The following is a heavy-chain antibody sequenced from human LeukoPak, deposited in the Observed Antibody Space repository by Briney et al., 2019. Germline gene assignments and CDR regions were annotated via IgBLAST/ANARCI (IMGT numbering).Heavy chain of an antibody. CDR1: GGSFSGYY. CDR2: INHSGST. Sequence: PSETLSLTCAVYGGSFSGYYWSWIRQPPGKGLEWIGEINHSGSTNYNPSLKSRVTMSVDTSKNQFSLKLSSVTAADTAVYYCARGITYDSSGHDAFDIWGQGTMVTVSS. CDR3: ARGITYDSSGHDAFDI. J-gene: IGHJ3*02. V-gene: IGHV4-34*01. D-gene: IGHD3-22*01.